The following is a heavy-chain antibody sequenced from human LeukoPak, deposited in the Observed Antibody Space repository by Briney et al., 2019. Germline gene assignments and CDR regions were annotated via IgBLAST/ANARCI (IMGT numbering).Heavy chain of an antibody. CDR1: GYSISSGYY. Sequence: SETLSLTCAVSGYSISSGYYWGWIRQPPGKGLEWIGSIYHSGSTYYNPSLKSRVTISVDTSKNQFSLKLSSVTAADTAVYYCARLISGSSGYYHYYYYHYYMDVWGKGTTVTVSS. D-gene: IGHD3-22*01. V-gene: IGHV4-38-2*01. CDR2: IYHSGST. J-gene: IGHJ6*03. CDR3: ARLISGSSGYYHYYYYHYYMDV.